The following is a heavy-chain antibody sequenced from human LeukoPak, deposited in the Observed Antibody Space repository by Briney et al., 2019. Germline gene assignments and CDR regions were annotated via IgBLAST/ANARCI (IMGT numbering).Heavy chain of an antibody. CDR1: GFTFSSYA. CDR2: ISYDGSNK. J-gene: IGHJ4*02. D-gene: IGHD1-26*01. V-gene: IGHV3-30-3*01. Sequence: GGSLRLSCAASGFTFSSYAMHWVRQAPGKGLEWVAVISYDGSNKYYADSVKGRFTISRDNSKNTLYLQMNSLRAEDTAVYYCAKASGSYNLYYFDYWGQGTLVTVSS. CDR3: AKASGSYNLYYFDY.